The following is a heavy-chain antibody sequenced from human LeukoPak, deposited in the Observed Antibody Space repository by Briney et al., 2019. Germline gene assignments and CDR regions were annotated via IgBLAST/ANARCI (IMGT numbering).Heavy chain of an antibody. CDR3: ARSLYRYSGSYPTY. Sequence: SETLSLTCSVSGGSISNINYYWSWIRQPAGKGLEWIGRIYTSGSTNYNPSLKSRVTISVDTSKNQFSLKLSSVTAADTAVYYCARSLYRYSGSYPTYWGQGTLVTVSS. D-gene: IGHD1-26*01. V-gene: IGHV4-61*02. CDR1: GGSISNINYY. J-gene: IGHJ4*02. CDR2: IYTSGST.